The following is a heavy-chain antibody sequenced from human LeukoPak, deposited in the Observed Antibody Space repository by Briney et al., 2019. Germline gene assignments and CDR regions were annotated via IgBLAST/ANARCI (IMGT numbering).Heavy chain of an antibody. D-gene: IGHD3-3*01. CDR3: AKGSRDSRPYYFDF. CDR1: GFTFNSYA. J-gene: IGHJ4*02. Sequence: PGGSLRLSCAASGFTFNSYAMSWVRQAPGKALEWVSAITGSGGDTYHADSVKGRFTISRDNSENTLYLQMNSLRAEDTAVYYCAKGSRDSRPYYFDFWGQGTLVTVSS. CDR2: ITGSGGDT. V-gene: IGHV3-23*01.